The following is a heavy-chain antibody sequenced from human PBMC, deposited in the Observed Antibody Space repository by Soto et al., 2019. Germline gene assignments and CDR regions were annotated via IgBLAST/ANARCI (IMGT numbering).Heavy chain of an antibody. D-gene: IGHD2-2*01. Sequence: QVQLVQSGAEVKKPGSSVKVSCKASGGTFSSYAISWVRQAPGQGLEWMGGIIPIFGTANYAQKFQGRVKITADESTSTAYRELSSLRAEDTAVYYCARAIVVVPAATTYFDYWGQGTLVTVSS. CDR2: IIPIFGTA. CDR3: ARAIVVVPAATTYFDY. V-gene: IGHV1-69*01. CDR1: GGTFSSYA. J-gene: IGHJ4*02.